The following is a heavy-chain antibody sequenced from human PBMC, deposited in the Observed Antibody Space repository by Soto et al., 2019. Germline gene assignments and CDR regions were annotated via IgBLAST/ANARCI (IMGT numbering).Heavy chain of an antibody. CDR1: GGSISSSSYY. V-gene: IGHV4-39*01. D-gene: IGHD4-17*01. Sequence: PSETLSLTCTVSGGSISSSSYYWGWIRQPPGKGLEWIGSIYYSGSTYYNPSLKSRVTISVDTSKNQFSLKLSSVTAADTAVYYCARRHDYGDSNWFDYWGQGTLVTVSS. CDR3: ARRHDYGDSNWFDY. CDR2: IYYSGST. J-gene: IGHJ4*02.